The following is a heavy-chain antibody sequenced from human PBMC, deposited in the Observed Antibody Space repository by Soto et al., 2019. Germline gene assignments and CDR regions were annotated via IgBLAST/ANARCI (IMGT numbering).Heavy chain of an antibody. CDR2: ISGSGGST. D-gene: IGHD6-19*01. CDR1: GFTFSSYA. V-gene: IGHV3-23*01. J-gene: IGHJ4*02. Sequence: EVQLLESGGGLVQPGGSLRLSCAASGFTFSSYAMSWVRQAPGKGLEWVSGISGSGGSTYYADSVKGRFTISRDNSKNTLYLQMNSLRGEDTAVYYCAKARCSGWYVLDYWGQGTLVTVSS. CDR3: AKARCSGWYVLDY.